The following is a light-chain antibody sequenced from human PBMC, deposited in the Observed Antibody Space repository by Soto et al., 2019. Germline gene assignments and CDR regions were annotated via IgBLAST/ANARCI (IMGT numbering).Light chain of an antibody. CDR1: QSINSIY. V-gene: IGKV3-20*01. CDR3: QQYGSPPGWT. CDR2: AAS. Sequence: EVVLTQSPGTLSLSPGERATLSCRTSQSINSIYLAWYQQKPGQAPRLLISAASSRATGIPDRFSGSGSGTDFTLTISRLEPEDFEVYYCQQYGSPPGWTFGQGTKVEIK. J-gene: IGKJ1*01.